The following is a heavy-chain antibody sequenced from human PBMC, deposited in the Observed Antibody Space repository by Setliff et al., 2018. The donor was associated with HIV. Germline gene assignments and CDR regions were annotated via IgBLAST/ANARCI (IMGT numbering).Heavy chain of an antibody. J-gene: IGHJ5*02. V-gene: IGHV1-69*10. CDR1: GGTYSSYA. CDR2: IIPILGIA. D-gene: IGHD4-17*01. Sequence: ASVKVSCKASGGTYSSYAISWVRQALGQGLEWMGGIIPILGIANYAQKWQGRVTITTVNSTSTAFMELTSLTSEDTAVYYCARSVHSLYGDYATYFDPWGQGTQVTVSS. CDR3: ARSVHSLYGDYATYFDP.